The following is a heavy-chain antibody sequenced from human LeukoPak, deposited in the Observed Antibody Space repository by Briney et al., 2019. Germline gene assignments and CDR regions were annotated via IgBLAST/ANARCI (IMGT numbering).Heavy chain of an antibody. J-gene: IGHJ4*02. D-gene: IGHD6-19*01. Sequence: SETLSLTCSVSGGSVSIDNYYWGWIRQSPGKGLEWIGSIYYSGTTYYNPSLKSRVTISVDTSKNQFSLKLTSVTAADTAVYYCARARPGIAVTGTGPYFDYWGQGTLVTVSS. CDR2: IYYSGTT. V-gene: IGHV4-39*01. CDR1: GGSVSIDNYY. CDR3: ARARPGIAVTGTGPYFDY.